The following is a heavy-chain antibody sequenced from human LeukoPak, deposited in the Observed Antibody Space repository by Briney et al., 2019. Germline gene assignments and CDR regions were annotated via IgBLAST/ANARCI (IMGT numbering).Heavy chain of an antibody. D-gene: IGHD2-15*01. CDR3: VRGALGSGMSPWSY. J-gene: IGHJ4*02. Sequence: GGSLRLSCAASGFTFSNYWMHWVRQAPGKGLVWVSRINSAGSSTTYADSVKGRFTISRDHAKNTLYLQISSLGVEDTAVYYCVRGALGSGMSPWSYWGQGTLVTVSS. V-gene: IGHV3-74*03. CDR1: GFTFSNYW. CDR2: INSAGSST.